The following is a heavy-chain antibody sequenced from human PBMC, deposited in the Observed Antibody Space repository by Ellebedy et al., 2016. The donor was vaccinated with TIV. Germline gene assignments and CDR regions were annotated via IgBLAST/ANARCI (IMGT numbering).Heavy chain of an antibody. Sequence: GGSLRLSXAGSRFTFSSYWMTWVRQAPGKGLEWVANIKQDGSEKYYVDSVKGRFTISRDNAKNSLYLQMNSLRADDTAVYYCARAIGSGSSLWGQGTMVTVSS. D-gene: IGHD1-26*01. J-gene: IGHJ3*01. CDR1: RFTFSSYW. CDR2: IKQDGSEK. V-gene: IGHV3-7*01. CDR3: ARAIGSGSSL.